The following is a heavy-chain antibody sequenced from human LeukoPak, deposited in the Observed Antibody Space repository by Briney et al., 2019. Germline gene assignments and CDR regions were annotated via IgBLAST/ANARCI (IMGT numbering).Heavy chain of an antibody. CDR1: GGSFSGYY. Sequence: ASETLSLTCAVYGGSFSGYYWSWIRQPPGKGLEWIGEINHSGSTNYNPSLKSRVTISVDTSKNQFPLKLSSVTAADTAVYYCARLSTTYFDYWGQGTLVTVSS. CDR2: INHSGST. D-gene: IGHD4-17*01. V-gene: IGHV4-34*01. CDR3: ARLSTTYFDY. J-gene: IGHJ4*02.